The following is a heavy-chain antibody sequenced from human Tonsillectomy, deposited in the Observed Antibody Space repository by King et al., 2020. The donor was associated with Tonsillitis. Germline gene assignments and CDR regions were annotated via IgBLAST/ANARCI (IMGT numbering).Heavy chain of an antibody. CDR3: ARVADYYGSGSYPDAFDI. V-gene: IGHV1-69*01. CDR1: GGTFSRNA. Sequence: QLVQSGAEVKKPGSSVKVSCKTSGGTFSRNAISWVRQAPGQGLEWMGGIIPIFGTANSAQKFQGRVTITADESTSTAYMGLGSLRSEDTAVYYCARVADYYGSGSYPDAFDIWGQGTMVSVSS. D-gene: IGHD3-10*01. J-gene: IGHJ3*02. CDR2: IIPIFGTA.